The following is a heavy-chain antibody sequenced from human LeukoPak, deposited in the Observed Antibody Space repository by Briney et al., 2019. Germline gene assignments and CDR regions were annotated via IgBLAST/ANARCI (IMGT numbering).Heavy chain of an antibody. Sequence: SETLSPTCAVYGGSFSGYYWSWIRQPPGKGLEWIGEINHSGSTNYSPSLKSRVTISVDTSKNQFSLKLSSVTAADTAVYYCATLAGDTAMVTFDYWGQGTLVTVSS. J-gene: IGHJ4*02. V-gene: IGHV4-34*01. CDR1: GGSFSGYY. D-gene: IGHD5-18*01. CDR3: ATLAGDTAMVTFDY. CDR2: INHSGST.